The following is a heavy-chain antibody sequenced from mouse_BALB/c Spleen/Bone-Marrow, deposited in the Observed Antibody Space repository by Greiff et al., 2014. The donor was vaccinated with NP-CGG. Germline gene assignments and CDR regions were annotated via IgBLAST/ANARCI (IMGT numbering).Heavy chain of an antibody. CDR2: ISSGSSTI. CDR1: GFTFSSFG. CDR3: ARSNYVGYYAMDY. D-gene: IGHD1-1*01. V-gene: IGHV5-17*02. Sequence: EVKLVESGGGLVQPGGSRKLSCAASGFTFSSFGIHWVRQAPEKGLEWVAYISSGSSTIYYADTVKGRFTISRDNPKNTLFLQMTSLRSEDTAMYYCARSNYVGYYAMDYWGQGTSVTVSS. J-gene: IGHJ4*01.